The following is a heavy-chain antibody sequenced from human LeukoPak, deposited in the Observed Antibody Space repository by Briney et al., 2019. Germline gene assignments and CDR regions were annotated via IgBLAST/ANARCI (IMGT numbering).Heavy chain of an antibody. CDR1: GFTFSNYW. V-gene: IGHV3-7*04. Sequence: GGSLRLSCAASGFTFSNYWMTWVHQATGKGLEWVANIKQGGSEKYYVDSVKGRFTISRDNAKNSLFLQMNSLRAEDTAVYYCARVYSSGWVDAFDIWGQGTMVTVS. D-gene: IGHD6-19*01. J-gene: IGHJ3*02. CDR2: IKQGGSEK. CDR3: ARVYSSGWVDAFDI.